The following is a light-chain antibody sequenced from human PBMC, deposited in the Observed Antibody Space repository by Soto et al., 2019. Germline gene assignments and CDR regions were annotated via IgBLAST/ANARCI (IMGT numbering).Light chain of an antibody. Sequence: QSALTQPPSASGSPGQSVAISCTGTSSDVGGYNYVSWYQQHPGKAPKLIIYEVSKRPSGVPDRFSGSKSGNTASQTVSGLQAEDEADYYCISYAGSNNLLFGGGTKLTVL. CDR2: EVS. CDR1: SSDVGGYNY. CDR3: ISYAGSNNLL. J-gene: IGLJ2*01. V-gene: IGLV2-8*01.